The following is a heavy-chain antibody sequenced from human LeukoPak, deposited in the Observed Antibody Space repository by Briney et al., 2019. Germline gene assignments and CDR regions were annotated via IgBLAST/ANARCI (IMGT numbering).Heavy chain of an antibody. CDR3: ATPELGDFWSGYLY. CDR1: GGSISSSNW. Sequence: PSGTLSLTCAVSGGSISSSNWWSWVRQPPGKGLEWIGEIYHSGSTYYNPSLKSRVTISVDRSKNQFSLKLSSVTAADTAVYYCATPELGDFWSGYLYWGQGTLVTVSS. D-gene: IGHD3-3*01. V-gene: IGHV4-4*02. J-gene: IGHJ4*02. CDR2: IYHSGST.